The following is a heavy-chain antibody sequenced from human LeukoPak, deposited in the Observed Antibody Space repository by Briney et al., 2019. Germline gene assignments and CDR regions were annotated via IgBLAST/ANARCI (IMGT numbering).Heavy chain of an antibody. CDR3: ARGGSSSSGNSFDI. Sequence: SETLSLTCNVSGDSISGYYWSWIRQPAGKGLEWIGRIYSSGSTNCNPSLKSRVTMSVETSKNQFSVRLSSVTAADTAVYYCARGGSSSSGNSFDIWGQGTMVTVSP. V-gene: IGHV4-4*07. CDR2: IYSSGST. J-gene: IGHJ3*02. D-gene: IGHD6-6*01. CDR1: GDSISGYY.